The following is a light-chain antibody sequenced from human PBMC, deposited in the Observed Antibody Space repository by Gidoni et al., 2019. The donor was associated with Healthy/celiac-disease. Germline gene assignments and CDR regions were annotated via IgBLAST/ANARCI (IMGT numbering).Light chain of an antibody. V-gene: IGKV1-39*01. J-gene: IGKJ2*01. CDR1: QSISSY. Sequence: DIQKTQSPFSLSASVGDRVTITCRASQSISSYLNWYQQKPGKAPKLLMYAASSLQSGVPSRFSGSGSGTDFTLTISSLQPEDSATYYCQESYSTWYTFGQGTKLDIK. CDR2: AAS. CDR3: QESYSTWYT.